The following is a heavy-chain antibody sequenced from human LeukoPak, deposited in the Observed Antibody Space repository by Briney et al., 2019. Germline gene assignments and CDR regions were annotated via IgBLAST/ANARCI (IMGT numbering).Heavy chain of an antibody. D-gene: IGHD2-15*01. Sequence: ASVTVSCKASGYTFTSYYMHWVRQAPGQGLEWMGIINPSGGSTSYAQKFQGRVTMTRDTSTSTVYMELSSLRSEDTAVYYCARGDGVVVAATMLLGYWGQGTLVTVSS. CDR1: GYTFTSYY. J-gene: IGHJ4*02. CDR3: ARGDGVVVAATMLLGY. V-gene: IGHV1-46*01. CDR2: INPSGGST.